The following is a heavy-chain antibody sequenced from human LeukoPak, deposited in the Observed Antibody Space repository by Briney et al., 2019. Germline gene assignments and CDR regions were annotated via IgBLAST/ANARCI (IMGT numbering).Heavy chain of an antibody. J-gene: IGHJ4*02. CDR2: IGTAGDT. CDR1: GFPFRSYD. D-gene: IGHD1-26*01. Sequence: PGGPLRLPWAPSGFPFRSYDMHWARQATGKGLEWVSAIGTAGDTYYPGSVKGRFTISRENAKNSLYLQMNSLRAGDTAVYYCARSGGDYWGQGTLVTVSS. V-gene: IGHV3-13*01. CDR3: ARSGGDY.